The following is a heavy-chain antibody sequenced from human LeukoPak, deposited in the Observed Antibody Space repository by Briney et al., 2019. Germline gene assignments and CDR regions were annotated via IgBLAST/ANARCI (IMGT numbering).Heavy chain of an antibody. J-gene: IGHJ6*03. CDR1: GFTFSGSA. Sequence: GGPLRLSCAASGFTFSGSAMHWVRQASGKGLEWVGRIRSKANSYATAYAASVKGRFTISRDDSKNTAYLQMNSLKTEDTAVYYCTRLVTMVRGPTSYYYYYYMDVWGKGTTVTVSS. CDR3: TRLVTMVRGPTSYYYYYYMDV. V-gene: IGHV3-73*01. D-gene: IGHD3-10*01. CDR2: IRSKANSYAT.